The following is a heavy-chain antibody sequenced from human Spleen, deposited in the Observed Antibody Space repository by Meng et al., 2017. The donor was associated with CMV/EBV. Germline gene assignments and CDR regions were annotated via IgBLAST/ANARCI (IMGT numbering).Heavy chain of an antibody. Sequence: SETLSLTCTVSGGSISSYYWSWIRQPPGRGLEWIGYIYYSGSTNYNPSLKSRVTISVDTSKNQFSLKLNSVTTADTAVYYCAREGDGGYFDYWGQGTLVTVSS. CDR1: GGSISSYY. D-gene: IGHD5-24*01. V-gene: IGHV4-59*01. CDR2: IYYSGST. CDR3: AREGDGGYFDY. J-gene: IGHJ4*02.